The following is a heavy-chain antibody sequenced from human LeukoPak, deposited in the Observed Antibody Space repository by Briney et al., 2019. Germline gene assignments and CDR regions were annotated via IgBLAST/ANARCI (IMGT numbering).Heavy chain of an antibody. V-gene: IGHV3-7*01. Sequence: GGSLRLSCAASGFTFSTYWTSWVRQAPGKGLEWVANIKQDGREKYCVDSVKGRFTISRDNAKNSLDLQMNSLRVEDTAVYYCARHFGTYYPNWGQGALVTVSS. CDR2: IKQDGREK. CDR1: GFTFSTYW. J-gene: IGHJ4*02. CDR3: ARHFGTYYPN. D-gene: IGHD3/OR15-3a*01.